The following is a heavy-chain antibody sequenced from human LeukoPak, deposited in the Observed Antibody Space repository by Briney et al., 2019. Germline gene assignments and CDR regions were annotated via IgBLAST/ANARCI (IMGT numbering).Heavy chain of an antibody. CDR2: INHSGRT. D-gene: IGHD2-15*01. V-gene: IGHV4-34*01. CDR1: GGSFSGYY. Sequence: SETLSLTCAVYGGSFSGYYWSGTRQPPGKGREWIGEINHSGRTNYNTSLKSRVTISVDTSKNQVSLKLSSVTAADTAVYYCARANPRKYCSGGSCSKVYYYYYGMDVWGQGTTVTVSS. J-gene: IGHJ6*02. CDR3: ARANPRKYCSGGSCSKVYYYYYGMDV.